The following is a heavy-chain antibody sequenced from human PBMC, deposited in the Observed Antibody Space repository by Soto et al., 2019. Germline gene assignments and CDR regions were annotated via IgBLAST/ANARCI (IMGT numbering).Heavy chain of an antibody. CDR2: ISAYNGNT. D-gene: IGHD3-9*01. CDR1: GYTFTSYG. V-gene: IGHV1-18*01. J-gene: IGHJ4*02. CDR3: ARDLWGPYYDILTGYYRGIDY. Sequence: ASVKVSCKASGYTFTSYGISWVRQAPGQGLEWMGWISAYNGNTNYAQKLQGRVTMTTDTSTSTAYMELRSLRSDDTAVYYCARDLWGPYYDILTGYYRGIDYWGQGTRVTVSS.